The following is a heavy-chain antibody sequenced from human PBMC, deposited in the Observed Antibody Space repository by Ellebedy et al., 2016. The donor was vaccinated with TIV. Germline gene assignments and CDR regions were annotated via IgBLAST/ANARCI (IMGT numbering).Heavy chain of an antibody. Sequence: SETLSLTCTVSGGSISNYYWSWIRQPPGKGLEWIGYIYYSGSTDYNPSLKSRVTISVDTSKNQFSLKLTSVTAADTAVCFCARDKNYDSSGYVGAFNMWGQGTRVTVSS. CDR3: ARDKNYDSSGYVGAFNM. V-gene: IGHV4-59*01. CDR1: GGSISNYY. D-gene: IGHD3-22*01. J-gene: IGHJ3*02. CDR2: IYYSGST.